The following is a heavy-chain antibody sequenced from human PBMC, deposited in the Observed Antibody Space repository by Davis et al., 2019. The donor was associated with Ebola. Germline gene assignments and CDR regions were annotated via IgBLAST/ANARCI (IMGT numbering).Heavy chain of an antibody. CDR3: ARDRSSSFEFDY. CDR1: GYTFTSYA. D-gene: IGHD6-6*01. V-gene: IGHV1-3*01. Sequence: ALVKVSCKASGYTFTSYAMHWVRQAPGQRLEWMGWINAGNGNTKYSQKFQGRVTITRDTSASTAYMELSSLRSEDTAVYYCARDRSSSFEFDYWGQGTLVTVSS. CDR2: INAGNGNT. J-gene: IGHJ4*02.